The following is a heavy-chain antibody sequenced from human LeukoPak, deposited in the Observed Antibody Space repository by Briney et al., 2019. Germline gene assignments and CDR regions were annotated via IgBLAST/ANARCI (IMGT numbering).Heavy chain of an antibody. CDR2: VFHSGST. J-gene: IGHJ4*02. D-gene: IGHD2-2*01. Sequence: PSETLSLTCTVSGYSISSGRYWGWIRQPPGKGLEWIGSVFHSGSTYYNPSLKSRVTISVDTSKNQFSLNLRSVTAADTAMYFCARSLSTAGIDYWGQGTLVTFSS. CDR3: ARSLSTAGIDY. CDR1: GYSISSGRY. V-gene: IGHV4-38-2*02.